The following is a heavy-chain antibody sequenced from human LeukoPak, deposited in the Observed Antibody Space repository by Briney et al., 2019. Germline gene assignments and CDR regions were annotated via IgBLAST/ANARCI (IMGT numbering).Heavy chain of an antibody. Sequence: SETLSLTCAVYGGSFSGYYWSWIRQPPGKGLEWIGEINHSGSTNYNPSLKSRVTISVATSKNQFSLKLSSVTAADTAVYYCASLWPYQLSAFDIWGQGTMVTVSS. CDR1: GGSFSGYY. J-gene: IGHJ3*02. V-gene: IGHV4-34*01. CDR3: ASLWPYQLSAFDI. CDR2: INHSGST. D-gene: IGHD2-2*01.